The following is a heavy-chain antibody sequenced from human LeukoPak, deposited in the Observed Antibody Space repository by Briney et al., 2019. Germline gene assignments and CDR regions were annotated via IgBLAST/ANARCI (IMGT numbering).Heavy chain of an antibody. J-gene: IGHJ4*02. Sequence: PSGTLSLTCTVSGGSISSYYWNWIRQPPGKGLEWIGYIYYTGSTNYNPSLKSRVTMSIDTSKNQFSLKLSSVTAADTAVYYCVRMDYGSGSYYFDDWGQGTLVTVSS. D-gene: IGHD3-10*01. CDR2: IYYTGST. CDR1: GGSISSYY. CDR3: VRMDYGSGSYYFDD. V-gene: IGHV4-59*01.